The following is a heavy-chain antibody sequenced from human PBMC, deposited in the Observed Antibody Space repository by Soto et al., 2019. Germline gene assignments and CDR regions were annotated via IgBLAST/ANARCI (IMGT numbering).Heavy chain of an antibody. CDR3: ARDSLWYYDSSGYFYGMDV. V-gene: IGHV4-59*01. J-gene: IGHJ6*02. CDR1: GGSISSYY. CDR2: IYYSGST. Sequence: QVQLQESGPGLVKPSETLSLTCTVSGGSISSYYWSWIRQPPGKGLEWIGYIYYSGSTNYNPSLKSRVTISVDTSKNQFSLKLSSVTAADTAVYYCARDSLWYYDSSGYFYGMDVWGQGTTVTVSS. D-gene: IGHD3-22*01.